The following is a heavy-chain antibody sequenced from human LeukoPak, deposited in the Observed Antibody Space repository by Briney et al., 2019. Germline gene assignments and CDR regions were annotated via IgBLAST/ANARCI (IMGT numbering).Heavy chain of an antibody. J-gene: IGHJ4*02. CDR2: IYYSGST. CDR3: ATSYGVTHPHYFDY. Sequence: SETLSLTCTVSGGSISSYYWSWIRQPPGKGLEWIGYIYYSGSTNYNPSLKSRVTISVDTSKNQFSLKLSSVTAGDTAVYYCATSYGVTHPHYFDYWGQGTLVTVSS. V-gene: IGHV4-59*08. D-gene: IGHD4-17*01. CDR1: GGSISSYY.